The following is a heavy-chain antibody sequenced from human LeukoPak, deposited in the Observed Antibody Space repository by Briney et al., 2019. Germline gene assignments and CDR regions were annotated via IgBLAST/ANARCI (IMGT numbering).Heavy chain of an antibody. D-gene: IGHD2-2*01. V-gene: IGHV3-23*01. CDR2: ISGSGGST. J-gene: IGHJ4*02. CDR3: AKGGYCSSTSCTLYPFDY. Sequence: GGSLRLSCAASGFTFSSYAMSWVRQAPGKGLEWVSAISGSGGSTYYADSVKGRFTISRDNSKNTLYLQMNSLRAEDTAVYYCAKGGYCSSTSCTLYPFDYWGQGTLVTVSS. CDR1: GFTFSSYA.